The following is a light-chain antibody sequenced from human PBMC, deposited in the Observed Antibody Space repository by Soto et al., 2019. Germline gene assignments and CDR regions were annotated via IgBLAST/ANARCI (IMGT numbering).Light chain of an antibody. J-gene: IGKJ1*01. V-gene: IGKV3-15*01. CDR1: QSGSSN. CDR2: GAF. Sequence: EIVMTQSPATLSFSPCERATLSCRASQSGSSNLSWLQQNPGQAPRLLIYGAFTRDAGISTRFSGSGSGTEFTITISSLQSEDFAIYYSQRNHNWPRTLGQGTKVEI. CDR3: QRNHNWPRT.